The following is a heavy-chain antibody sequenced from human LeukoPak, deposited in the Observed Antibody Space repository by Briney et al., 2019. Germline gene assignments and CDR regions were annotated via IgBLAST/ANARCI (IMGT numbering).Heavy chain of an antibody. J-gene: IGHJ4*02. CDR3: TTDYGDYDPIDY. V-gene: IGHV3-30*04. Sequence: GGALRLSCTAPGEIRRYYARDSGRRPPGRGLGWVPVISFDGTNKYYGDCVGDRVSVSRHNSKITLDVQMKSLRSDDTAMYYCTTDYGDYDPIDYWGQGPLVTVSS. CDR1: GEIRRYYA. D-gene: IGHD4-17*01. CDR2: ISFDGTNK.